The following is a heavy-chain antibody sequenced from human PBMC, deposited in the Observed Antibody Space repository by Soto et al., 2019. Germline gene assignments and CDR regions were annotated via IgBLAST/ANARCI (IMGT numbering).Heavy chain of an antibody. J-gene: IGHJ5*02. CDR3: AICTYAYIWRSYRPVYNCFDL. Sequence: ASVNVSCKASGYTFTSYDINWVRQATGQGLEWMGWMNPNSGNTGYALKFQGRVTMTRNTSISTAYMELSSLRSEDTAVYYFAICTYAYIWRSYRPVYNCFDLWGQGTLVTVSS. CDR2: MNPNSGNT. D-gene: IGHD3-16*02. V-gene: IGHV1-8*01. CDR1: GYTFTSYD.